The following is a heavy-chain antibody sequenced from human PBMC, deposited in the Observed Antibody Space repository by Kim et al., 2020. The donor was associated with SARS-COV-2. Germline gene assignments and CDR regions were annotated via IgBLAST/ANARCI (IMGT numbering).Heavy chain of an antibody. CDR2: ISAYNGNT. J-gene: IGHJ6*02. CDR1: GYTFTSYG. D-gene: IGHD2-2*01. Sequence: ASVKVSCKASGYTFTSYGISWVRQAPGQGLEWMGWISAYNGNTNYAQKLQGRVTMTTDTSTSTAYMELRSLRSDDTAVYYCARDTGVYCSSTSCYQPDYYYGMDVRGQGTTVTVSS. CDR3: ARDTGVYCSSTSCYQPDYYYGMDV. V-gene: IGHV1-18*04.